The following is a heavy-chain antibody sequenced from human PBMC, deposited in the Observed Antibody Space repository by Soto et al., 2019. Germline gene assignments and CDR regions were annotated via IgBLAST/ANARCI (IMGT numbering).Heavy chain of an antibody. CDR3: ARGRAGIAAAGPSGDAFDI. V-gene: IGHV1-69*12. CDR2: IIPIFGTA. CDR1: GGTFSSYA. J-gene: IGHJ3*02. Sequence: QVQLVQSGAEVKKPGSSVKVSCKASGGTFSSYAISWVRQAPGQGLEWMGGIIPIFGTANYAQKFQGRVTITADESTSTAYMELSSLRSEDTAVYYCARGRAGIAAAGPSGDAFDIWGQGTMVTVSS. D-gene: IGHD6-13*01.